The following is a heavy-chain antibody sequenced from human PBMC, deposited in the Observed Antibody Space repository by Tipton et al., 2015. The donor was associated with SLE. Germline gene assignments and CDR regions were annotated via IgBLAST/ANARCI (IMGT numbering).Heavy chain of an antibody. CDR1: GGSFSGYY. V-gene: IGHV4-34*01. CDR3: ARVDTPMDFDY. D-gene: IGHD5-18*01. Sequence: TLSLTCAVYGGSFSGYYWSWIRQPPGKGLEWIGYIYHSGNTYYNPSLWSRVKMSVDTSKNQFSLKLSSVTAADTAVYYCARVDTPMDFDYWGQGTLVTVSS. J-gene: IGHJ4*02. CDR2: IYHSGNT.